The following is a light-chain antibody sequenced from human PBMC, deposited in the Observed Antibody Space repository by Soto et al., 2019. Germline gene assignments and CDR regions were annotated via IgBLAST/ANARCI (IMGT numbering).Light chain of an antibody. CDR1: QDISNY. V-gene: IGKV1-33*01. CDR3: QQYDALPYT. J-gene: IGKJ2*01. Sequence: DIQVTQSPSSLSASVGDRVTITCQASQDISNYLDWYQQKPGKAPKLLIFGASWPIRGGPSRYSGTGCGTHFTFTINGLQPDDFATYFCQQYDALPYTFGQGTNVDIK. CDR2: GAS.